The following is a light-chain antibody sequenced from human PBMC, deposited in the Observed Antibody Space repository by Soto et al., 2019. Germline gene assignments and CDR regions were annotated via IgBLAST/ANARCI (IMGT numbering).Light chain of an antibody. CDR2: GAS. V-gene: IGKV1-5*01. CDR3: QQYYTYST. Sequence: DIQMTQSPSTLSASVGDRVTITCRATQNISTSLAWYQQKPGKAPNLLISGASNVESGVPLRFSGSGSGTEFTLTISSLQPDDFSTYYCQQYYTYSTFGQGTKVEIK. J-gene: IGKJ1*01. CDR1: QNISTS.